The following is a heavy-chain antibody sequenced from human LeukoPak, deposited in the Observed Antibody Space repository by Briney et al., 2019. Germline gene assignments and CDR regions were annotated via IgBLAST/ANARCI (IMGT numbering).Heavy chain of an antibody. CDR3: ASEPTAAPWGEDDAFDI. CDR1: GYTFTGYY. D-gene: IGHD6-13*01. V-gene: IGHV1-69*05. Sequence: ASVKVSCKASGYTFTGYYMHWVRQAPGQGLEWMGGNIPIFGTANYAQKFQGRVTITTDESTSTAYMELSSLRSEDTAVYYCASEPTAAPWGEDDAFDIWGQGTMVTVSS. CDR2: NIPIFGTA. J-gene: IGHJ3*02.